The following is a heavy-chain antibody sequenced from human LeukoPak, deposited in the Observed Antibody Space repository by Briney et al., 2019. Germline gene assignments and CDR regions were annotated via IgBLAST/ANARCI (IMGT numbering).Heavy chain of an antibody. CDR2: IIPIFGTA. Sequence: SVKVSCKASGGTFSSYAISWVRQAPGQGLEWMGGIIPIFGTANYAQKFQGRVTITADESTSTAYMELSSLRSEDTAVYYCARGLVTIFGVVTYSFDYWGQGTLVTVSS. J-gene: IGHJ4*02. V-gene: IGHV1-69*13. D-gene: IGHD3-3*01. CDR3: ARGLVTIFGVVTYSFDY. CDR1: GGTFSSYA.